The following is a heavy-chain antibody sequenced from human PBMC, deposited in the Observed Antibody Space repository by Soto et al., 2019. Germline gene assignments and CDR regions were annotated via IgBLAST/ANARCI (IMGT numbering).Heavy chain of an antibody. CDR2: INPSGGST. CDR1: GYTFTSYY. Sequence: VKVSCKASGYTFTSYYMHWVRQAPGQGLEWMGIINPSGGSTSYAQKFQGRVTMTRDTSTSTVYMELSSLRSEDTAVYYCARGGGRRNDYYYGIDVWGQGTTVTVYS. D-gene: IGHD3-10*01. CDR3: ARGGGRRNDYYYGIDV. J-gene: IGHJ6*02. V-gene: IGHV1-46*01.